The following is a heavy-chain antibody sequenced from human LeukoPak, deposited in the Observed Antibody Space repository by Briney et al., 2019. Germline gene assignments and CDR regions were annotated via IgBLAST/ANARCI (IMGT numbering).Heavy chain of an antibody. V-gene: IGHV4-4*07. CDR1: GDSVSTYY. Sequence: SETLSLTCTVSGDSVSTYYWSWIRQSAGKGLEWIGRIYTSGSTEYNPSLKSRVIISVDKSKNQFSLKLTSVAAADTAVYYCARGSWFGNFFPYYYYMDVWGKGTTVTVSS. J-gene: IGHJ6*03. CDR2: IYTSGST. D-gene: IGHD3-10*01. CDR3: ARGSWFGNFFPYYYYMDV.